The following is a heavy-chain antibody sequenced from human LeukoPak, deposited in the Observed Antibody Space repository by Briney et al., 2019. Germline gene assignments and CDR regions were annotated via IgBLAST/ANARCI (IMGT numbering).Heavy chain of an antibody. CDR1: GGSFSGYY. D-gene: IGHD6-13*01. J-gene: IGHJ5*02. Sequence: SETLSLTCAVYGGSFSGYYWSWIRQPAGKGLEWIGRIYTSGSTNYNPSLKSRVTISVDTSKNQFSLKLSSVTAADTAVYYCARGISAAAKNWFDPWGQGTLVTVSS. CDR3: ARGISAAAKNWFDP. CDR2: IYTSGST. V-gene: IGHV4-59*10.